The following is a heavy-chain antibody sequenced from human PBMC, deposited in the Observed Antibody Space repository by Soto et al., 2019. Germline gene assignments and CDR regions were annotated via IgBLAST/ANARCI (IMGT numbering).Heavy chain of an antibody. V-gene: IGHV1-8*01. D-gene: IGHD2-2*01. J-gene: IGHJ4*02. Sequence: ASVKVSCKASGYTFTSYDINWVRQATGQGLEWMGWMNPNSGNTGYAQKFQGRVTMTRNTSISTAYMELSSLRSEDTAVYYCAGTVKGPAANYYSDYWGQGTLVTVSS. CDR3: AGTVKGPAANYYSDY. CDR1: GYTFTSYD. CDR2: MNPNSGNT.